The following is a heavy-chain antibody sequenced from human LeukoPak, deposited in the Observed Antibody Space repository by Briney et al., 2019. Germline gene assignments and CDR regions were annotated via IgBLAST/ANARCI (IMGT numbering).Heavy chain of an antibody. CDR2: ISGNGGST. CDR1: GFTFSSYA. Sequence: GGSLRLSCAASGFTFSSYAMNWVRQAPGKGLEWVSAISGNGGSTYYADSVKGRFTISRDNSKNTLYLQMNSLRGEDTAVYYCAKISGNCSGGSCYYWGQGTLVTVSS. V-gene: IGHV3-23*01. CDR3: AKISGNCSGGSCYY. J-gene: IGHJ4*02. D-gene: IGHD2-15*01.